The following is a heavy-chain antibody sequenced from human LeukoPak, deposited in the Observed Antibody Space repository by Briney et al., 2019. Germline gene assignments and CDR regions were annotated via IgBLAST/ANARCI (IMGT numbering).Heavy chain of an antibody. CDR1: GYTFTSYG. V-gene: IGHV1-18*01. CDR2: ISAYNGNT. CDR3: ARALSIDSSGYYEY. J-gene: IGHJ4*02. D-gene: IGHD3-22*01. Sequence: ASVKVSCKASGYTFTSYGISWVRQAPGQGLEWMGWISAYNGNTNYAQKLQGRVTMTRDTSTSTVYMELSSLRSEDTAVYYCARALSIDSSGYYEYWGQGTLVTVSS.